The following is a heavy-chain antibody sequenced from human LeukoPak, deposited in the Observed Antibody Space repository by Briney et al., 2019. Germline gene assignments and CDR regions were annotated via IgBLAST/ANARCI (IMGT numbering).Heavy chain of an antibody. CDR2: IYYSGSN. D-gene: IGHD3-22*01. CDR1: RGSISSSSYY. J-gene: IGHJ6*02. V-gene: IGHV4-61*05. Sequence: SEALSLTCTLSRGSISSSSYYWGWIRQPPGKGLEWIGYIYYSGSNNYNPSLKSRVTISVDTSKNQFSLKLSSVTAADTAVDYCAALPSNLKKVVVDVWGQGTTVTVSS. CDR3: AALPSNLKKVVVDV.